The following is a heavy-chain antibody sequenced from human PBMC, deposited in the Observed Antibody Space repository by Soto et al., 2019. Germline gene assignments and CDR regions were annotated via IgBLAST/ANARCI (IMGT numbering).Heavy chain of an antibody. CDR3: AKGVAGFFDS. J-gene: IGHJ4*02. V-gene: IGHV3-30*18. CDR2: ISYDGSNT. D-gene: IGHD6-19*01. CDR1: GFTFRSFD. Sequence: GGSLRLSCAASGFTFRSFDMHWVRQAPGKGLEWVAVISYDGSNTYYADSVKGRFTISRDNSKNILYLQMSSLRAEDTAVYFCAKGVAGFFDSWGQGNMVTVSS.